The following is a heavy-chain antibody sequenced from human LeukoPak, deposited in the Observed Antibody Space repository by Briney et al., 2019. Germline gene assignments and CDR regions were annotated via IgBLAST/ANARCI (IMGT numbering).Heavy chain of an antibody. CDR3: ARGRPQFYYGSGSYYHNWFDP. CDR1: GGSISSYY. Sequence: SETLSLTCTVSGGSISSYYWSWIRQPPGKGLEWIGEINHSGSTNYNPSLKSRVTISVDTSKNQFSLKLSSVTAADTAVYYCARGRPQFYYGSGSYYHNWFDPWGQGTLVTVSS. J-gene: IGHJ5*02. V-gene: IGHV4-34*01. CDR2: INHSGST. D-gene: IGHD3-10*01.